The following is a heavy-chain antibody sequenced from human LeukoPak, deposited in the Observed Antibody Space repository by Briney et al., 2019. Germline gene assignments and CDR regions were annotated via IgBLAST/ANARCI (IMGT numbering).Heavy chain of an antibody. D-gene: IGHD6-19*01. CDR2: ISNSGGT. V-gene: IGHV4-30-4*01. Sequence: SETLSLTCTVSGGSISSGDYYWSWVRQPPGKGLEWIGYISNSGGTHYSPSLKSRVTISVDRSKNQFSLKLSSVTAADTAVYYCVSSHSSGWSKYPLDYWGQGTLVTVSS. CDR1: GGSISSGDYY. J-gene: IGHJ4*02. CDR3: VSSHSSGWSKYPLDY.